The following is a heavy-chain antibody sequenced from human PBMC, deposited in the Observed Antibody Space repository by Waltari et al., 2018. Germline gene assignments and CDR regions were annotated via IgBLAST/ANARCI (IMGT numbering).Heavy chain of an antibody. D-gene: IGHD3-3*01. V-gene: IGHV4-34*01. Sequence: QVQLQQWGAGLLKPSETLSLTCAVYGGSFSGYYWSWIRQPPGKGRAWIGEINHSGSTNYNPSLKSRVTISVDTSKNQFSLKLSSVTAADTAVYYCARLKPFTYDFWSGYYDYYYMDVWGKGTTVTISS. J-gene: IGHJ6*03. CDR2: INHSGST. CDR1: GGSFSGYY. CDR3: ARLKPFTYDFWSGYYDYYYMDV.